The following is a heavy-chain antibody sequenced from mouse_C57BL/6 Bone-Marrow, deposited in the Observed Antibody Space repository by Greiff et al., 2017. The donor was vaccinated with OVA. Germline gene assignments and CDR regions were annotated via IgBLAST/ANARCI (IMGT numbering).Heavy chain of an antibody. D-gene: IGHD1-1*01. CDR3: ARKGPITTVVAEYYFDY. CDR1: GFNIKNTY. CDR2: IDPANGNT. Sequence: EVQLQQSVAELVRPGASVKLSCTASGFNIKNTYMHWVKQRPEQGLEWIGRIDPANGNTKYAPKFQGKATITADTSSNTAYLQISSLTSEDTAIYYCARKGPITTVVAEYYFDYWGQGTTLTVSS. V-gene: IGHV14-3*01. J-gene: IGHJ2*01.